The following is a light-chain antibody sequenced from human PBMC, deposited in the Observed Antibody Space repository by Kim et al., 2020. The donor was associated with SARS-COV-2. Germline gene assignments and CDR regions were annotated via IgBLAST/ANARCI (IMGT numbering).Light chain of an antibody. CDR3: QQYNFYPGT. V-gene: IGKV1D-16*01. CDR1: QSVGSY. J-gene: IGKJ5*01. Sequence: ASVGDRVTITCRASQSVGSYLVWYQQKPETAPKALISAASSLESGVPSRFSGSGSGTYFTLTINNLQPEDSATYYCQQYNFYPGTFGQGTRLEIK. CDR2: AAS.